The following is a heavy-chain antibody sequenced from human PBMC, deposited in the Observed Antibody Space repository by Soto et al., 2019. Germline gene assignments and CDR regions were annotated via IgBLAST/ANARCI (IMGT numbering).Heavy chain of an antibody. J-gene: IGHJ5*02. D-gene: IGHD2-2*01. Sequence: GGSLKISCAGLGYSFTSYWIGWVRQMPGKGLGWMGIIYPGDSDTRYSPSFQGQVTISVDKSITTAYLQWNSLKASDTAMYYCARGYCTSTICDPWFDPWGQGTLVTVSS. CDR3: ARGYCTSTICDPWFDP. CDR2: IYPGDSDT. CDR1: GYSFTSYW. V-gene: IGHV5-51*01.